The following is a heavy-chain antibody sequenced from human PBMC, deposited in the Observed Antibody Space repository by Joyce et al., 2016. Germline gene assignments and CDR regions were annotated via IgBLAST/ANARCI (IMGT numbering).Heavy chain of an antibody. CDR1: GFSLSTSGMC. D-gene: IGHD3-10*01. CDR3: ARMIRGSLTYYFDF. J-gene: IGHJ4*02. Sequence: QVTLRESGPALVKPTQTLTLTCTFSGFSLSTSGMCVNWIRQPPGKALEWLARIDWDNDKYYSTSLKTRLTISKDTSKNQVVLTMTNMDPVDTATYYCARMIRGSLTYYFDFWGQGTLVSVSS. V-gene: IGHV2-70*13. CDR2: IDWDNDK.